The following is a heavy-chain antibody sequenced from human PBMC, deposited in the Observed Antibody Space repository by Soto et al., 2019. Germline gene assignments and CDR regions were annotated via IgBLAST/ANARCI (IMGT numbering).Heavy chain of an antibody. J-gene: IGHJ4*02. V-gene: IGHV3-48*02. CDR2: ISSSSSTI. CDR1: GFTFSSYS. CDR3: ARGRLWSFDF. Sequence: GGSLRLSCAASGFTFSSYSMNWVRQAPGEGLEWVSYISSSSSTIYYADSVKGRFTISRDNAKNSLYLQMNSLTDEDTAVYYCARGRLWSFDFWGQGTLVTVSS. D-gene: IGHD3-10*01.